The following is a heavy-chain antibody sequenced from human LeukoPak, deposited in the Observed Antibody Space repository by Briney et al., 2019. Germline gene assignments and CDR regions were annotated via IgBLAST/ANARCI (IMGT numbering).Heavy chain of an antibody. D-gene: IGHD3-10*01. CDR1: GYTFTSYG. J-gene: IGHJ5*02. CDR2: ISAYNGNT. CDR3: AVAHGDADWFDP. V-gene: IGHV1-18*01. Sequence: ASVKVSCKASGYTFTSYGISWVRQAPGQGLEWMGWISAYNGNTNYAQKFQGRVTMTEDTSTDTAYMELSSLRSEDTAVYYCAVAHGDADWFDPWGQGTLVTVSS.